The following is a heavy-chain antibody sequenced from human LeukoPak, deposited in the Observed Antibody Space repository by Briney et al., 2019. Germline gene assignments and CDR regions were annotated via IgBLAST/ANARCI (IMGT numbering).Heavy chain of an antibody. J-gene: IGHJ1*01. D-gene: IGHD3-22*01. Sequence: GGALRLSCSASGFTFSSYAMHWVRQAPGKGLEYVSAISSNGGSTYYADSVKGRFTISRDNSKNTLYLQMSSLRAEDTAVYYCVRGDYYDSSGYYYRYFQHWGQGTLVTVSA. CDR3: VRGDYYDSSGYYYRYFQH. CDR2: ISSNGGST. V-gene: IGHV3-64D*06. CDR1: GFTFSSYA.